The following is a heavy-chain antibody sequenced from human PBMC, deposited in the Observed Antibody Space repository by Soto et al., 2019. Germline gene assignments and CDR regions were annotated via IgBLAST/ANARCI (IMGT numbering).Heavy chain of an antibody. CDR3: AKGVTMIVVVSDY. Sequence: PGVSLRLSCAASGFTFSSYAMSWVRQAPGKGLEWVSAISGSGGSTYYADSVKGRFTISRDNSKNTLYQQMNSLRAEDTAVYYCAKGVTMIVVVSDYWGQGTLVTVSS. CDR1: GFTFSSYA. CDR2: ISGSGGST. J-gene: IGHJ4*02. D-gene: IGHD3-22*01. V-gene: IGHV3-23*01.